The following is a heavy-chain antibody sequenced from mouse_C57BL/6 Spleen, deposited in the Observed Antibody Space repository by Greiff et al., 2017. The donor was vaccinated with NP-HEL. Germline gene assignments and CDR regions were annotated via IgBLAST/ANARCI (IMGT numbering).Heavy chain of an antibody. CDR2: IRNKANGYTT. D-gene: IGHD2-2*01. J-gene: IGHJ1*03. Sequence: EVKLVESGGGLVQPGGSLSLSCAASGFTFTDYYMSWVRQPPGKALEWLGFIRNKANGYTTEYSASVKGRFTISRDNSQSILYLQMNALRAEDSATYYCARYGYDEGRDWYFDVWGTGTTVTVSS. CDR1: GFTFTDYY. CDR3: ARYGYDEGRDWYFDV. V-gene: IGHV7-3*01.